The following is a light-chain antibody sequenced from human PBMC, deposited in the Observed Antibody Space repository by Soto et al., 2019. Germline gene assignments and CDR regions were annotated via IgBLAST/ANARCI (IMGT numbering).Light chain of an antibody. CDR1: QNIHTN. J-gene: IGKJ1*01. V-gene: IGKV3-15*01. CDR2: GEY. CDR3: QKYNSWLWT. Sequence: EIVRTQSPATLSVSPGERATLSCRAGQNIHTNLAWYQQKHGQAHRLLIYGEYTRATGIPDRFSGSGSGTEFTLIIRSLQSEESAVYYCQKYNSWLWTCGQGTKVDIK.